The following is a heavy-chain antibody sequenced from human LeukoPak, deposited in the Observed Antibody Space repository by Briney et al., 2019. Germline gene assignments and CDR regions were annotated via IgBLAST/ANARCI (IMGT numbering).Heavy chain of an antibody. J-gene: IGHJ4*02. CDR1: GFTFSSYA. CDR3: AKDFRIGYSAHFDY. CDR2: ISGSGGST. Sequence: GGSLRLSCAASGFTFSSYAMSWVRQAPGKGLEWISAISGSGGSTYYADSVKGRFTISRDNSKNTLYLQMDSLRGEDTAVYYCAKDFRIGYSAHFDYWGQGALVTVSS. D-gene: IGHD2-21*01. V-gene: IGHV3-23*01.